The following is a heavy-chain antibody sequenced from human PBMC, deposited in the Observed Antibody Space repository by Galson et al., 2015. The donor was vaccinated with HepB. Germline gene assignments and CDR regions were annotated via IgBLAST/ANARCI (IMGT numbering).Heavy chain of an antibody. V-gene: IGHV3-9*01. CDR1: GFTFDDYA. Sequence: SLRLSCAASGFTFDDYAMHWVRQAPGKGLEWVSGISWNSGSIGYADSVKGRFTISRDNAKNSLYLQMNSLRAEDTALYYCAKDMGQWLVRPSCDYWGQGTLVTVSS. D-gene: IGHD6-19*01. J-gene: IGHJ4*02. CDR3: AKDMGQWLVRPSCDY. CDR2: ISWNSGSI.